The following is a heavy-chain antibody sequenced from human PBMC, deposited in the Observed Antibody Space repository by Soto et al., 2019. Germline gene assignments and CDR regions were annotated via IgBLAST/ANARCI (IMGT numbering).Heavy chain of an antibody. CDR3: AREVDIVVVTAIRPFYGMDV. D-gene: IGHD2-21*02. CDR1: GGTFSSYA. CDR2: IIPIFGTA. V-gene: IGHV1-69*01. J-gene: IGHJ6*02. Sequence: QAQLVQSGAEVKKPGSSVKVSCKASGGTFSSYAISWVRQAPGQGLEGMGGIIPIFGTASYAQKFQGRVTITADESTRTAYMELSSLRSEDTAVYYCAREVDIVVVTAIRPFYGMDVWGQGPTVTVS.